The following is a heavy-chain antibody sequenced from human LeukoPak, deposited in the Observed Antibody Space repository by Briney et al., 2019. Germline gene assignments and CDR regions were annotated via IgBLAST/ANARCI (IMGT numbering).Heavy chain of an antibody. D-gene: IGHD3-10*01. CDR3: AKVGRELWLFYAFDI. CDR1: GFTFSSYA. CDR2: ISGSGGST. V-gene: IGHV3-23*01. J-gene: IGHJ3*02. Sequence: GGSRRLSCAASGFTFSSYAMSWVRQAPGKGLEWVSAISGSGGSTYYADSVKGRFTISRDNSKNTLYLQMNSLRAEDTAVYYCAKVGRELWLFYAFDIWGQGTMVTVSS.